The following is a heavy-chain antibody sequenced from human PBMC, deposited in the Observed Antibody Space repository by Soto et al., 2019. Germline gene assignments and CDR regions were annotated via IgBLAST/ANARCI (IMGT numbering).Heavy chain of an antibody. Sequence: GGSLRLSCAASGFTFSSYWMSWVRQAPGKGLEWVANIKQDGSEKYYVDSVKGRFTISRDNAKNSLYLQMNSLRAEDTAVYYCARVGRFLEWFPTYYFDYWGQGTLVTVSS. V-gene: IGHV3-7*03. CDR3: ARVGRFLEWFPTYYFDY. CDR1: GFTFSSYW. D-gene: IGHD3-3*01. J-gene: IGHJ4*02. CDR2: IKQDGSEK.